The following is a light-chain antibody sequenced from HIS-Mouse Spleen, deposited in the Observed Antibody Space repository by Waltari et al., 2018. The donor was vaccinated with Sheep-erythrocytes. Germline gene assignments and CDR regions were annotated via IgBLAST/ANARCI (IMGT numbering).Light chain of an antibody. CDR2: EVS. V-gene: IGLV2-14*01. CDR1: SSDVGGYNY. CDR3: SSYTSSSTLLYV. Sequence: QSALTQPASVSGSPGQSITIYCTGTSSDVGGYNYVSWYQQHPGKAPNLMIYEVSNRPSGVSNRFSGSKSGNTASLTISGLQAEDEADYYCSSYTSSSTLLYVFGTGTKVTVL. J-gene: IGLJ1*01.